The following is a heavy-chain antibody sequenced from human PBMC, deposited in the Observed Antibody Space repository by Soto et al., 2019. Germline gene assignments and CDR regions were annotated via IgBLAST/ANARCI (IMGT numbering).Heavy chain of an antibody. J-gene: IGHJ3*01. V-gene: IGHV3-48*02. Sequence: EVQLVESGGGLVQPGGSLRLSCAASGFTFSSFTMNWVRQAPGTGLEWVSYIGSSGITRYHADSVKGRFTVSRDNARNSLYLQMNSLRDEDTALYYCARSGSSGYHRYRLGSNEAFDVWGQGKMVTVSP. CDR1: GFTFSSFT. CDR2: IGSSGITR. CDR3: ARSGSSGYHRYRLGSNEAFDV. D-gene: IGHD6-19*01.